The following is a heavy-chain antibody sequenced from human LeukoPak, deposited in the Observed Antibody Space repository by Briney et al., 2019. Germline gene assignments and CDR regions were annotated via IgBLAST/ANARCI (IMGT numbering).Heavy chain of an antibody. J-gene: IGHJ6*03. V-gene: IGHV1-2*02. CDR2: INPNSGGT. CDR3: ARGVSFEDYYYYYMDV. Sequence: ASVKVSCKASGYTFTGYYMHWVRQAPGQGLEWMGWINPNSGGTNYAQKFQGRVTMTRDTSISTAYMELSSLRSGDMAVYYCARGVSFEDYYYYYMDVWGKGTTVTVSS. CDR1: GYTFTGYY.